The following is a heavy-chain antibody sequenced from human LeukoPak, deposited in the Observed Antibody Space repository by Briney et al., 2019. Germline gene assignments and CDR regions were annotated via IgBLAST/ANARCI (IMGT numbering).Heavy chain of an antibody. CDR2: ISVSGGST. D-gene: IGHD6-19*01. Sequence: PGGSLRLSCAASGFTFSSYAMSWVREAPGKGLEWVSPISVSGGSTYYADSVKGRFTISRDNSKNTLYLQMNSLRAEDTAVYYCAKVYSSGWTVDYWGQGTLVTVSS. CDR1: GFTFSSYA. V-gene: IGHV3-23*01. CDR3: AKVYSSGWTVDY. J-gene: IGHJ4*02.